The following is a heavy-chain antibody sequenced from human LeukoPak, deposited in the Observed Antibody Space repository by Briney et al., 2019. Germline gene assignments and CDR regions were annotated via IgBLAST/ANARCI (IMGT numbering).Heavy chain of an antibody. CDR1: GITFSNSW. J-gene: IGHJ4*02. CDR3: ARGGGSGSYYKRELDY. CDR2: IKEDGSEK. D-gene: IGHD3-10*01. V-gene: IGHV3-7*01. Sequence: GGSLRLSCAASGITFSNSWMCWVRQAPGKGLEWVANIKEDGSEKYYVNSVKGRFTISRDNAKNSLYLQMNNLRAEDTAVYYCARGGGSGSYYKRELDYWGQGTLVTVSS.